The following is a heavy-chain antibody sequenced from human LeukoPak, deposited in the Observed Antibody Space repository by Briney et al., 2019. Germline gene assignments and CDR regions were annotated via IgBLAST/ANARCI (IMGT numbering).Heavy chain of an antibody. J-gene: IGHJ4*02. Sequence: GGSLRLSCAASGFNFSGYWMSWVRQAPGKGLEWVANIKPDGSDKYYVDSVKGRFTISRENAKNSLYLHMNSLRAEDTAVYYCARDRIQLWSHDYWGQGTLVTVSS. D-gene: IGHD5-18*01. CDR1: GFNFSGYW. CDR3: ARDRIQLWSHDY. CDR2: IKPDGSDK. V-gene: IGHV3-7*04.